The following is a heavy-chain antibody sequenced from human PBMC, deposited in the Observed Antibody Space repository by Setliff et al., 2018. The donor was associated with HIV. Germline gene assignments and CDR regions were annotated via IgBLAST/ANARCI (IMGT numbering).Heavy chain of an antibody. V-gene: IGHV4-59*01. CDR2: IFYSGST. CDR1: GGSISSYY. CDR3: ARGFLRSRRRWFDP. D-gene: IGHD4-17*01. J-gene: IGHJ5*02. Sequence: SETLSLTCTVSGGSISSYYWSWIRQPPGKGLEWIGCIFYSGSTNYNPSLKSRVTISVDASKNQFSLRLSSVTAADTAVYYCARGFLRSRRRWFDPWGQGTLVTVSS.